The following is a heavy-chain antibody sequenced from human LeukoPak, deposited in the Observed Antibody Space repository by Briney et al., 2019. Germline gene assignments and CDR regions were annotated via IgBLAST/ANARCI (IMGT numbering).Heavy chain of an antibody. Sequence: PSETLSLTCAVYGGSFSGYYWSWIRQPPGKGLEWIGEINHSGSTYYNPSLKSRVTISVDTSKNQFSLKLSSVTAADTAVYYCARDIYYYGSGSYLYYGMDVWGQGTTVTVSS. V-gene: IGHV4-34*09. D-gene: IGHD3-10*01. CDR2: INHSGST. CDR1: GGSFSGYY. CDR3: ARDIYYYGSGSYLYYGMDV. J-gene: IGHJ6*02.